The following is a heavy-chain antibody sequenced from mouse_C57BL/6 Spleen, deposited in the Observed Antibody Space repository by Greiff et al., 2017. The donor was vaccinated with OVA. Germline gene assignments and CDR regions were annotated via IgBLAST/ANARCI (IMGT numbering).Heavy chain of an antibody. CDR3: ARGGTYDGYYEDAMDY. V-gene: IGHV1-54*01. J-gene: IGHJ4*01. CDR2: INPGSGGT. CDR1: GYAFTNYL. Sequence: VHLVESGAELVRPGTSVKVSCKASGYAFTNYLIEWVKQRPGQGLEWIGVINPGSGGTNYNEKFKGKATLPADKSSSTAYMQLSSLTSEDSTVYFGARGGTYDGYYEDAMDYWGQGTSVTVSS. D-gene: IGHD2-3*01.